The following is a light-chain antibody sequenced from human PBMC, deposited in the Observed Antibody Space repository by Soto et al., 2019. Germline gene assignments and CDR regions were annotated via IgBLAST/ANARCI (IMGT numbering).Light chain of an antibody. CDR2: GAS. J-gene: IGKJ1*01. Sequence: EIVLTQSPGSLSLSPGERATLSCRASQSVSSTFFAWYQQRPGQAPRLLMYGASSRATGIPERFSGSGSGKAFTLTISRLEPDAFAVYYCPQSDRSVTFGQGTKVEIK. V-gene: IGKV3-20*01. CDR1: QSVSSTF. CDR3: PQSDRSVT.